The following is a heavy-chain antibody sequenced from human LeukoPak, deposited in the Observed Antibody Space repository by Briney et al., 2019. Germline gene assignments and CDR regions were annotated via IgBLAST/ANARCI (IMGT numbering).Heavy chain of an antibody. Sequence: SETLSLTCTVSGGSISSYYWSWIRQPPGKGLEWIGYIYYSGSTYYNPSLKSRVTISVDTSKNQFSLKLSSVTAADTAVYYCARRISNYYGSGSYYNDAFDIWGQGTMVTVSS. CDR3: ARRISNYYGSGSYYNDAFDI. CDR2: IYYSGST. CDR1: GGSISSYY. V-gene: IGHV4-59*08. D-gene: IGHD3-10*01. J-gene: IGHJ3*02.